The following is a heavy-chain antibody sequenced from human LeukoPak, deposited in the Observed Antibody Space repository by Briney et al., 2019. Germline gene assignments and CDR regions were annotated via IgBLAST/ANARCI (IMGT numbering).Heavy chain of an antibody. D-gene: IGHD4/OR15-4a*01. CDR2: IEYSGRT. V-gene: IGHV4-59*01. CDR1: GGSISGYY. CDR3: ARGVYGGYFDQ. Sequence: PSETLSLTCIVSGGSISGYYWSWIRQPPGKGLEWIGYIEYSGRTEYKPSLQSRPTISVDTSKNQFSLKVSSVTAADTAVYYCARGVYGGYFDQWGQGALVTVSS. J-gene: IGHJ4*02.